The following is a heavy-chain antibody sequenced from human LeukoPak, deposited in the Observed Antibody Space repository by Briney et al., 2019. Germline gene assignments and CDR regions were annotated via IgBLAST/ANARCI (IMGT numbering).Heavy chain of an antibody. CDR3: ARGGGSGSYSLFDY. D-gene: IGHD3-10*01. CDR1: GGSISSGGYY. Sequence: PSQTLSLTCTVSGGSISSGGYYWSWIRQHPGKGLEWIGYIYYSGSTNYNPSLKSRVTMSVDTSKNQFSLKLSSVTAADTAVYYCARGGGSGSYSLFDYWGQGTLVTVSS. V-gene: IGHV4-31*03. CDR2: IYYSGST. J-gene: IGHJ4*02.